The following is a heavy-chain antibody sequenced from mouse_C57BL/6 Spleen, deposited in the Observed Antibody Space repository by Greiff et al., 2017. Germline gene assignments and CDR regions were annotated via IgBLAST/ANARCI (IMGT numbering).Heavy chain of an antibody. CDR2: IDPSDSET. J-gene: IGHJ2*01. D-gene: IGHD2-4*01. CDR3: ARSKYPITSGDY. CDR1: GYTFTSYW. V-gene: IGHV1-52*01. Sequence: QVHVKQPGAELVRPGSSVKLSCKASGYTFTSYWMHWVKQRPIQGLEWIGNIDPSDSETHYNQKFKDKATLTVDKSSSTAYMQLSSLTSEDSAVYYCARSKYPITSGDYWGQGTTLTVSS.